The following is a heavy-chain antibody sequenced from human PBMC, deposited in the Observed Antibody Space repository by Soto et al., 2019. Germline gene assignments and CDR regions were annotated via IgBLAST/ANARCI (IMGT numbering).Heavy chain of an antibody. CDR2: ISGSGGST. Sequence: EVQLLESGGGLVQPGGSLRLSCAASGFTFSIYAMSWVRQAPGKGLEWVSAISGSGGSTYYADSVKGRFTISRDNSKKALYLQMNSLGAEDTAVYYCAQSGMAIDYWGQGTLVTVSS. D-gene: IGHD5-12*01. J-gene: IGHJ4*02. CDR1: GFTFSIYA. V-gene: IGHV3-23*01. CDR3: AQSGMAIDY.